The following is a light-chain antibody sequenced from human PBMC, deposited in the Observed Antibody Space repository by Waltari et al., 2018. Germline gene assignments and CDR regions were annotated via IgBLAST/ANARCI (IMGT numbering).Light chain of an antibody. CDR1: GASTGARCA. J-gene: IGLJ2*01. CDR3: HSYDSSLSGSV. V-gene: IGLV1-40*01. CDR2: GSS. Sequence: QSVLTQPPPVSGAPGQRVTISRTGSGASTGARCAVQWYQQLPGTAPKLLIFGSSNRPSGVPDRFSGSKSGTSASLAITGLQAEDEADYYCHSYDSSLSGSVFGGGTKLTVL.